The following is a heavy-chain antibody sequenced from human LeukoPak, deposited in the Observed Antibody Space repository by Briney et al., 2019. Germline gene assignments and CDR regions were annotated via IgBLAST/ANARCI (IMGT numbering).Heavy chain of an antibody. CDR1: EFSLSDSF. D-gene: IGHD6-19*01. J-gene: IGHJ3*02. V-gene: IGHV3-11*06. Sequence: GGSLRLSCVLCEFSLSDSFRNSRRQAPGKGLEWVSYISGTGSYSNYADSVKGRFTISRDNARKSLYLQMNSLRAEDTAVYYCARDHTQWAFDIWGQGTMVTVSS. CDR2: ISGTGSYS. CDR3: ARDHTQWAFDI.